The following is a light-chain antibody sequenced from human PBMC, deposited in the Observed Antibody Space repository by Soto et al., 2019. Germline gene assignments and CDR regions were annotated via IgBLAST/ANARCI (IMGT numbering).Light chain of an antibody. Sequence: DIQMTQSPSTLSASVGDRVTITCRASQSISSWLAWYQQKPGKAPKLLIYDASSLESGVPSRFSGSGSGTEFTLTITGLQPDDFASYYCQQYSTYFSLTFGGGTKVDIK. CDR2: DAS. CDR1: QSISSW. CDR3: QQYSTYFSLT. J-gene: IGKJ4*01. V-gene: IGKV1-5*01.